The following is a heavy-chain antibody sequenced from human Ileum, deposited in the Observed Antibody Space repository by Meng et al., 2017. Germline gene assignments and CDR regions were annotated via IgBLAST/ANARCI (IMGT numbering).Heavy chain of an antibody. CDR1: GYTFTGYY. Sequence: ASAKVSCKTSGYTFTGYYMHWVRQAPGQGLEWMGRINPNGGGTKYAQKFQGRVTLTRDTSISTAYMGLSRLTSDDTAVYYCARNYDLVWGNSYARYYYGMDVWGQGTTVTVSS. V-gene: IGHV1-2*06. J-gene: IGHJ6*02. CDR3: ARNYDLVWGNSYARYYYGMDV. D-gene: IGHD3-16*01. CDR2: INPNGGGT.